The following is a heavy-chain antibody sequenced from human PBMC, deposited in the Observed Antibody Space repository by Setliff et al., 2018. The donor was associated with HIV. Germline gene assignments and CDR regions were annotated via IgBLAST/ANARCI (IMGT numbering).Heavy chain of an antibody. V-gene: IGHV4-34*01. D-gene: IGHD3-3*01. CDR2: INHSGST. CDR3: ARGLSITVFGVVRTGYYMGV. Sequence: SETLSLTCAVYGGSFSNYFWSWIRQLPGKGLEWIGEINHSGSTNYNPSLKSRVTISVDTSKSQFSLNLTSVTAADTAVYYCARGLSITVFGVVRTGYYMGVWGKGTTVTVSS. CDR1: GGSFSNYF. J-gene: IGHJ6*03.